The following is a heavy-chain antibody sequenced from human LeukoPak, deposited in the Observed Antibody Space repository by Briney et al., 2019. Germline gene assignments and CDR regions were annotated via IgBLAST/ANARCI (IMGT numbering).Heavy chain of an antibody. CDR1: GLTFSSYA. CDR3: ARDSYGDYAFDY. CDR2: IKQDGSEK. V-gene: IGHV3-7*01. J-gene: IGHJ4*02. Sequence: GGSLRLSCAASGLTFSSYAMSWVRQAPGKGLEWVANIKQDGSEKYYVDSVKGRFTISRDNAKNSLYLQMNSLRAEDTAVYYCARDSYGDYAFDYWGQGTLVTVSS. D-gene: IGHD4-17*01.